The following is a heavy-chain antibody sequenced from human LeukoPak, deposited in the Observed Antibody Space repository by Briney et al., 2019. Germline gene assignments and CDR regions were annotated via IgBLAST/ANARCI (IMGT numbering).Heavy chain of an antibody. CDR3: ARDSPSYYYGSGSYRAGVELFDY. D-gene: IGHD3-10*01. CDR2: ISSSGSTI. J-gene: IGHJ4*02. CDR1: GLTFSSYE. Sequence: GGSLRLSCAASGLTFSSYEMNWVRQAPGKGLEWVSYISSSGSTIYYADSVKGRFTISRDNAKNSLYLQMNSLRAEDTAVYYCARDSPSYYYGSGSYRAGVELFDYWGQGTLVTVSS. V-gene: IGHV3-48*03.